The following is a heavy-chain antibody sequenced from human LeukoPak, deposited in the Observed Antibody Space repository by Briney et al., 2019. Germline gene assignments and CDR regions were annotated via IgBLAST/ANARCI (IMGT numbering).Heavy chain of an antibody. CDR2: IKQDGSVH. D-gene: IGHD3-10*01. CDR3: ARPLMYYYGSETYFWFDP. Sequence: PGGSLRLSCAASGFIFSGYWMSWARQAPGKGLEWVANIKQDGSVHQYVDSVKGRFTISRDNAKNSLSLQMNSLRAEDTAVYYCARPLMYYYGSETYFWFDPWGQGTLVTVSS. CDR1: GFIFSGYW. J-gene: IGHJ5*02. V-gene: IGHV3-7*01.